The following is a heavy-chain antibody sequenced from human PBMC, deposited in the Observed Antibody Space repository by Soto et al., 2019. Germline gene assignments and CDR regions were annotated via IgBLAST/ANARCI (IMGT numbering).Heavy chain of an antibody. CDR2: IIPIFGTA. V-gene: IGHV1-69*13. D-gene: IGHD5-18*01. CDR1: GGTFSSYA. J-gene: IGHJ6*02. Sequence: ASVKVSCKASGGTFSSYAISWVRQAPGQGLEWMGGIIPIFGTANYAQKFQGRVTITADESTSTAYMELGSLRSEDTAVYYCARDIGGYSYGYVPNYYYYYGMDVWGQGTTVTVSS. CDR3: ARDIGGYSYGYVPNYYYYYGMDV.